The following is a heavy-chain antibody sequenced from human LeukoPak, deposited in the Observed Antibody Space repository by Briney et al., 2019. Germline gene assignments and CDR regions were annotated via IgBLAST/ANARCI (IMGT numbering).Heavy chain of an antibody. CDR1: GYTFTSYD. CDR2: INPSGGST. V-gene: IGHV1-46*01. D-gene: IGHD2-2*01. Sequence: ASVKVSCKASGYTFTSYDINWVRQAPGQGLEWMGIINPSGGSTSYAQKFQGRVTMTRDTSTSTVYMELSSLRSEDTAVYYCARESGGYCSSTSCYGPYYYYGMDVWGQGTTVTVSS. J-gene: IGHJ6*02. CDR3: ARESGGYCSSTSCYGPYYYYGMDV.